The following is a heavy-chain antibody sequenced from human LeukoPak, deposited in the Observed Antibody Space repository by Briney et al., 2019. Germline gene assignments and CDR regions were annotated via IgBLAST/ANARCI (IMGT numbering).Heavy chain of an antibody. Sequence: PGGSLRLSCAASGFTFSSYAMSWVRQAPGKGLEWVSYISSSSSYTNYADSVKGRFTISRDNAKNSLYLQMNSLRAEDTAVYYCVTTGGAGREDIDYWGQGTLVTVSS. CDR1: GFTFSSYA. CDR2: ISSSSSYT. D-gene: IGHD7-27*01. J-gene: IGHJ4*02. V-gene: IGHV3-21*05. CDR3: VTTGGAGREDIDY.